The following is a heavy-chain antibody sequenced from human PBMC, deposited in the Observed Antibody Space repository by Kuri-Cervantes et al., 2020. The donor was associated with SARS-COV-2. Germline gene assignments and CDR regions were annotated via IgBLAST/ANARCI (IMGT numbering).Heavy chain of an antibody. Sequence: ASVKVSCKASGYTFTSYGISWVRQAPGQGLEWLGWISAYNGNTNYAQKLQGRVTMTTDTSTSTAYMELRSLGSDDTAVYYCARGVVVVPAAIWFDPWGQGTLVTVSS. CDR2: ISAYNGNT. V-gene: IGHV1-18*01. D-gene: IGHD2-2*01. CDR1: GYTFTSYG. J-gene: IGHJ5*02. CDR3: ARGVVVVPAAIWFDP.